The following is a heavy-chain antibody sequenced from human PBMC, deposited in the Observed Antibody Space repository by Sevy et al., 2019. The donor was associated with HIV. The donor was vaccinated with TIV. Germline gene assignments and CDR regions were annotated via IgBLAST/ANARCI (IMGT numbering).Heavy chain of an antibody. J-gene: IGHJ3*02. V-gene: IGHV3-30*04. CDR3: AGFPPQGAFDI. CDR1: GSTFSNYA. CDR2: VSYDGADT. Sequence: GGSLRLSCAASGSTFSNYAMHWVRQTPDRGLEWVAVVSYDGADTSYADSVKGRFTVSRDNSKSTLYLQMNSLRVDDSAVFYCAGFPPQGAFDIWGQGTTVTVSS.